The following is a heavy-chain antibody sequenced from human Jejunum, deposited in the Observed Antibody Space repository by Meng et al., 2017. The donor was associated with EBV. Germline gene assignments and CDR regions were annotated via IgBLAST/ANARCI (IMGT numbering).Heavy chain of an antibody. D-gene: IGHD1-26*01. CDR1: GGSISSSSYY. Sequence: LHPPGSGPGLVKPSETLALTCTVPGGSISSSSYYWGWIRQPPGKGLEWIGNIFYSGSTYYNPSLKSRVTISLDTSRNEFSLKLSSVTAADTAVYYCARASGSYWYWGQGTLVTVSS. J-gene: IGHJ4*02. CDR3: ARASGSYWY. V-gene: IGHV4-39*07. CDR2: IFYSGST.